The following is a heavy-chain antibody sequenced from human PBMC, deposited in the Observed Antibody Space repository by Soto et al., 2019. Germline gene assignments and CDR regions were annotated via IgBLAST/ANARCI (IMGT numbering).Heavy chain of an antibody. V-gene: IGHV1-69*02. CDR2: IIPILGIA. CDR3: ARRPGIAVAGDSGNGMDV. Sequence: QVPLVQSGAEVKKPGSSVKVSCKASGGTFSSYTISWVRQAPGQGLEWMGRIIPILGIANYAQKFQGRVTITADKSTSTAYMELSSLRSEDTAVYYCARRPGIAVAGDSGNGMDVWGQGTTVTVSS. D-gene: IGHD6-19*01. CDR1: GGTFSSYT. J-gene: IGHJ6*02.